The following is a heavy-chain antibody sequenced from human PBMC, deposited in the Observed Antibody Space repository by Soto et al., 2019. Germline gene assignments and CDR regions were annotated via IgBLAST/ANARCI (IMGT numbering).Heavy chain of an antibody. J-gene: IGHJ4*02. CDR1: GYTFTSYG. D-gene: IGHD2-2*02. CDR2: ISAYNGNT. V-gene: IGHV1-18*01. Sequence: QVQLVQSGAEVKKPGASVKVSCKASGYTFTSYGISWVRQAPGQGLEWMGWISAYNGNTNYAQKLQGRVTMTTDTTTRTAFYTLVGLRTDDTAVYYCARDPHLYSWGQGALFSLSS. CDR3: ARDPHLYS.